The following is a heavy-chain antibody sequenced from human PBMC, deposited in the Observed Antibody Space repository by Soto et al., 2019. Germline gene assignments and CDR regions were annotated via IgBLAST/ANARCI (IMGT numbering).Heavy chain of an antibody. CDR1: GYTFTSYA. Sequence: ASVKVSCKASGYTFTSYAMHWVRQAPGQRLEWMGWINAGNGNTKNSQKIQSRVTITRDTSASTNKMEMSSMKTEVTAVYYCARGTGSGMDVWGQGTTVTVSS. J-gene: IGHJ6*02. CDR3: ARGTGSGMDV. V-gene: IGHV1-3*01. CDR2: INAGNGNT.